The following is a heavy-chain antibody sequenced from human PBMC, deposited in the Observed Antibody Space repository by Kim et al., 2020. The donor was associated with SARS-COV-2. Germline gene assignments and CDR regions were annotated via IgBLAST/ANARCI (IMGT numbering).Heavy chain of an antibody. CDR3: AKDLQPPTKRKNGREGY. CDR1: GFTFSSYA. CDR2: ISGSGGST. V-gene: IGHV3-23*01. J-gene: IGHJ4*02. Sequence: GGSLRLSCAASGFTFSSYAMSWVRQAPGKGLEWVSAISGSGGSTYYADSVKGRFTISRDNSKNTLYLQMNSLRAEDTAVYYCAKDLQPPTKRKNGREGYWGQGTMATV. D-gene: IGHD1-1*01.